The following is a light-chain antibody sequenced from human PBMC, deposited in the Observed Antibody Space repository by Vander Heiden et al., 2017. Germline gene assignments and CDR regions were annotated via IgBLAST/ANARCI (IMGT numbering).Light chain of an antibody. Sequence: QSALTQPASVSGSPGQSIAISCTGTSSDVGAYDYVSWYQQHPGKAPRLIIYDVTNRPSGVSDRFAGSKSGHTASLTISGLQTEDEAHYYCTSCTISNTLVFGGGTKLTVL. CDR3: TSCTISNTLV. CDR1: SSDVGAYDY. CDR2: DVT. J-gene: IGLJ3*02. V-gene: IGLV2-14*03.